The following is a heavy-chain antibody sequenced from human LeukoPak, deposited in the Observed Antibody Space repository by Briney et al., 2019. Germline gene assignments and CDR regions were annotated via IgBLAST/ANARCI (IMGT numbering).Heavy chain of an antibody. CDR2: ISWDGGST. Sequence: GGSLRLSCAASGFTFDDYTMPWVRQAPGKGLEWVSLISWDGGSTYYADSVKGRFTISRDNSKNSLYLQMNSLRTEDTALYYCAKDNSVAGAEYFQHWGQGTLVTVSS. D-gene: IGHD6-19*01. V-gene: IGHV3-43*01. CDR3: AKDNSVAGAEYFQH. CDR1: GFTFDDYT. J-gene: IGHJ1*01.